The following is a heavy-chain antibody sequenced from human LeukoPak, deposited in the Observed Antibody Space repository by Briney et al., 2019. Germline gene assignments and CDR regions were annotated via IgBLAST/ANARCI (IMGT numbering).Heavy chain of an antibody. V-gene: IGHV4-59*01. CDR2: IYYSGST. CDR1: GGSISSYY. CDR3: ARTNIDDYVWGSYRYAFDI. J-gene: IGHJ3*02. Sequence: PSETLSLTSTVSGGSISSYYWSWIRQPPGKGLEWIGYIYYSGSTNYNPSLKSRVTISVDTSKNQFSLKLSSVTAADTAVYYCARTNIDDYVWGSYRYAFDIWGQGTMVTVSS. D-gene: IGHD3-16*02.